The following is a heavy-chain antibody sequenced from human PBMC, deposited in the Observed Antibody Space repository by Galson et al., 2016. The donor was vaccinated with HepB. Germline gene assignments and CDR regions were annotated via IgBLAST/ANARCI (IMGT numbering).Heavy chain of an antibody. J-gene: IGHJ4*02. CDR3: AQSSYDYVWGSYRFDS. V-gene: IGHV3-23*01. CDR2: ISGNGGRT. Sequence: SLRLSCAASGFTFSDYAMSWVRQAPGKGLEWVSGISGNGGRTYYADSVEGRFTIFRDNSKNTLYLQMNSLRAEDTAIYYCAQSSYDYVWGSYRFDSWGQGTLVTVSS. D-gene: IGHD3-16*02. CDR1: GFTFSDYA.